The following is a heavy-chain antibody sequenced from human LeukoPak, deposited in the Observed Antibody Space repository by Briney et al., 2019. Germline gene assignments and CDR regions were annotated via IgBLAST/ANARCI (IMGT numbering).Heavy chain of an antibody. Sequence: ASVKVSCKASGYTFTSYYMHWVRQAPGQGLEWMGRINPNSGGTNYAQKFQGRVTMTRDTSISTAYMELSRLRSDDTAVYYCARVPYVLRFLEFDYWGQGTLVTVSS. CDR1: GYTFTSYY. V-gene: IGHV1-2*02. CDR2: INPNSGGT. J-gene: IGHJ4*02. D-gene: IGHD3-3*01. CDR3: ARVPYVLRFLEFDY.